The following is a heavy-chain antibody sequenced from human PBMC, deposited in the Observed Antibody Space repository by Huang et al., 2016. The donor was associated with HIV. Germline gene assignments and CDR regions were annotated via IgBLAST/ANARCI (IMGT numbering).Heavy chain of an antibody. J-gene: IGHJ4*02. Sequence: QVQLQESGPGLVQPSETLSLTCTVSGGSVSSGSYYWNWIRQPPGKGLEWIGYIYYSGSTNYNPSLKSRVTIAVDTSKNQFSLKLSSVTAADTAVYYCAREGGYYYASGTGVSHWGQGTLVTVSS. CDR2: IYYSGST. D-gene: IGHD3-10*01. CDR1: GGSVSSGSYY. V-gene: IGHV4-61*01. CDR3: AREGGYYYASGTGVSH.